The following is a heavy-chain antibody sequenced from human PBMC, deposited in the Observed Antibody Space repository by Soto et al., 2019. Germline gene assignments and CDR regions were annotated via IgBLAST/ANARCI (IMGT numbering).Heavy chain of an antibody. V-gene: IGHV3-33*08. J-gene: IGHJ6*02. CDR2: IWYDGSNK. CDR3: ARDRDIQGRPLPKSYAMDV. D-gene: IGHD5-12*01. Sequence: QVRLVESGGGVVQPGRSLRLSCSASGFTFRNFGFHWVRQAPGKGLEWVALIWYDGSNKYYAESLKGRVSISRDNSKNTLYLEMTSLRFEDTAVYYCARDRDIQGRPLPKSYAMDVWGQGTTVTVSS. CDR1: GFTFRNFG.